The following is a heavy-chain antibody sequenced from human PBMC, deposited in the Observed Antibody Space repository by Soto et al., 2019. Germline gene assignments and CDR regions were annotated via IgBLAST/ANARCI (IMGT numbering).Heavy chain of an antibody. V-gene: IGHV3-30*18. D-gene: IGHD6-19*01. J-gene: IGHJ4*02. CDR2: VSHDGRNT. CDR1: GFTFSDYA. CDR3: AKGGREWLGASDFNC. Sequence: VQLVESGGGVVQPGRSLRLSCAASGFTFSDYAMHWVRQAPGKGLEWVAVVSHDGRNTHYADSVKGRFTISRDSSKNTVALEMTSLRAGDTAVYYCAKGGREWLGASDFNCWGQGAGVTVSS.